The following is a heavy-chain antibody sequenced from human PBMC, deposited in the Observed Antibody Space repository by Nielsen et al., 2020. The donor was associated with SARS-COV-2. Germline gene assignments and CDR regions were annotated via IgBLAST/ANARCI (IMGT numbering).Heavy chain of an antibody. Sequence: GESLKISCAASGFTFSNAWMSWVRQAPGKGLEWVGRIKSKTDGGTTDYAAPVKGRFTISRDDSKNTLYLQMNSLKTEDTAVYYCTTLTPGGGAFDYWGQGTLVTVSS. CDR1: GFTFSNAW. CDR2: IKSKTDGGTT. D-gene: IGHD1-14*01. V-gene: IGHV3-15*01. CDR3: TTLTPGGGAFDY. J-gene: IGHJ4*02.